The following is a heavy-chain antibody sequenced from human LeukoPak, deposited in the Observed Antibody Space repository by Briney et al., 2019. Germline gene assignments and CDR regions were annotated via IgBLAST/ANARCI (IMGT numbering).Heavy chain of an antibody. Sequence: ASLKLSYTASGYTLAGSEVHCVRQAPRHRRECRGWIDPNSGVTNYAQTFHGRVTMTRDSSINTAYMGLSRLRSDDTAASYCATDLPVPMVYAGRPTADYWGQGTLVTVSS. J-gene: IGHJ4*02. CDR1: GYTLAGSE. CDR2: IDPNSGVT. V-gene: IGHV1-2*02. D-gene: IGHD2-8*01. CDR3: ATDLPVPMVYAGRPTADY.